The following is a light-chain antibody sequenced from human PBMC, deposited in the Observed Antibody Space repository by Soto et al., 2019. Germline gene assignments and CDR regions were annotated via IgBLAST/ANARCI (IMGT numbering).Light chain of an antibody. Sequence: DIQMTQSPSTLSASVGDRVTITCRASQSISSYLNWYQQKPGKAPKLLIYAASSLQSGVPSRFSGSGSGTDFTLTISSLQPDDIATYYCQQYNTFLTFGQGTKVDIK. CDR3: QQYNTFLT. V-gene: IGKV1-39*01. CDR1: QSISSY. J-gene: IGKJ1*01. CDR2: AAS.